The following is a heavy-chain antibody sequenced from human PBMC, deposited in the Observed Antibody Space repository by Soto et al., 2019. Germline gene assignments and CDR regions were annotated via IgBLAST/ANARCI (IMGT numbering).Heavy chain of an antibody. V-gene: IGHV1-3*01. J-gene: IGHJ6*02. D-gene: IGHD3-3*01. CDR2: INAGNGNT. CDR3: ASRGYYDFWSGYHNRLDYYGMDV. CDR1: GYTFTSYA. Sequence: GASVKVSCKASGYTFTSYAMHWVRQAPGQRLEWMGWINAGNGNTKYSQKFQGRVTITRDTSASTAYMELSSLRSEDTAVYYCASRGYYDFWSGYHNRLDYYGMDVWGQGTTVTVSS.